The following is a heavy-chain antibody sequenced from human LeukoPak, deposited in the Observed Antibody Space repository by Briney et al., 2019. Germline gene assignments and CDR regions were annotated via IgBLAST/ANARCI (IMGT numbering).Heavy chain of an antibody. J-gene: IGHJ1*01. CDR3: AKDVTMIVVVTVRPKH. CDR1: GFTVSSNE. D-gene: IGHD3-22*01. V-gene: IGHV3-23*01. Sequence: PGGSLRLSCAASGFTVSSNEMSWVRQAPGKGLEWVSAISGSGGSTYYADSVKGRFTISRDNSKNTLYLQMNSLRAEDTAVYYCAKDVTMIVVVTVRPKHWGQGTLVTVSS. CDR2: ISGSGGST.